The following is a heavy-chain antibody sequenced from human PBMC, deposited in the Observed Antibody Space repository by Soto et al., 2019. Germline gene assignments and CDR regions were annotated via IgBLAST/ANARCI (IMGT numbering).Heavy chain of an antibody. V-gene: IGHV4-31*03. CDR1: GGSISIGGHF. CDR3: ERNPIHGEYLGWFEP. D-gene: IGHD4-17*01. J-gene: IGHJ5*02. CDR2: IYSTGST. Sequence: PSESLSLTFTVSGGSISIGGHFWSLIRQHPGKGLEWIGYIYSTGSTYHHQSLKSRIHIPVVTSKNTFSLKPRSVNAADKDVYYCERNPIHGEYLGWFEPWGQGTLVTV.